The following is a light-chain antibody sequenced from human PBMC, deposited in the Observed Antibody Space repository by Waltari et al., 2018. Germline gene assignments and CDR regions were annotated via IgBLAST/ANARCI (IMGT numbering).Light chain of an antibody. CDR2: GAS. CDR1: QSVGRA. J-gene: IGKJ1*01. CDR3: QHYLRLPVT. Sequence: EIVLTQSPGTLSLSLGERATLSCRASQSVGRALTWYQQKPGQAPRLLIYGASSRAPGIPERFSGNGSGTDFSLTISRLEPDDFAVYFCQHYLRLPVTFGQGTTVEI. V-gene: IGKV3-20*01.